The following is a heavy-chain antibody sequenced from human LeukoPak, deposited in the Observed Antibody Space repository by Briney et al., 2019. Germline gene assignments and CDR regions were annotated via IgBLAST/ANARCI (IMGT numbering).Heavy chain of an antibody. J-gene: IGHJ6*03. CDR3: ARHSSGWYGYYYYYMDV. V-gene: IGHV4-59*08. Sequence: SETPSLTCTVSGGSISSYYWSWIRQPPGKGLEWIGYIYYSGSTNYNPSLKSRVTISVDTSKNQFSLKLSSVTAADTAVYYCARHSSGWYGYYYYYMDVRGKGTTVTVSS. CDR1: GGSISSYY. CDR2: IYYSGST. D-gene: IGHD6-19*01.